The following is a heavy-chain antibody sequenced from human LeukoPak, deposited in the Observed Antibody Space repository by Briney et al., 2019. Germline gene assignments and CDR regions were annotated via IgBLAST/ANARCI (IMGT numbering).Heavy chain of an antibody. D-gene: IGHD2-2*01. CDR2: ISPKSDFI. Sequence: PGGSLKLSCAGSGFSFNYYGMNWVRQAPGKGLEWVSSISPKSDFIYYSDSVRGRFTISRDNAENSLYLQMNSLRAEDTAVYYCARADCSSSTCYLRRSWFDPWGQGTLVTVSS. CDR3: ARADCSSSTCYLRRSWFDP. CDR1: GFSFNYYG. J-gene: IGHJ5*02. V-gene: IGHV3-21*01.